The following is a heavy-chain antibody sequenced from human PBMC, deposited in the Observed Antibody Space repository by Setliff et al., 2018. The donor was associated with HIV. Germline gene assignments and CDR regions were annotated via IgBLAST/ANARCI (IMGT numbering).Heavy chain of an antibody. D-gene: IGHD3-9*01. V-gene: IGHV4-4*02. CDR2: IYHSGNT. CDR1: GGSISSDNW. Sequence: PSETLSLTCAVSGGSISSDNWWTWVRQPPGKGLEWIGEIYHSGNTYYNPSLKSRVTISVDTSKNQFSLKLSSVTAADTAVYFCARDPGYFDWLRSYRHYYGMDVWGQGTTVTVSS. J-gene: IGHJ6*02. CDR3: ARDPGYFDWLRSYRHYYGMDV.